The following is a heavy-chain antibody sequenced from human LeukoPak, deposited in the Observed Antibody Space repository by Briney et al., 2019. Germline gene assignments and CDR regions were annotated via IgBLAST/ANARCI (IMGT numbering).Heavy chain of an antibody. V-gene: IGHV1-18*04. Sequence: GASVKVSCKASGYTFTSYGISWVRQAPGQGLEWMGWISAYNGNTNYAQKLQGRVTMTTDTSTSTAYMGLRSLRSDDTAVYYCARGGGYGDYPLDGMNVWGKGTTVTVSS. CDR3: ARGGGYGDYPLDGMNV. J-gene: IGHJ6*04. CDR1: GYTFTSYG. CDR2: ISAYNGNT. D-gene: IGHD4-17*01.